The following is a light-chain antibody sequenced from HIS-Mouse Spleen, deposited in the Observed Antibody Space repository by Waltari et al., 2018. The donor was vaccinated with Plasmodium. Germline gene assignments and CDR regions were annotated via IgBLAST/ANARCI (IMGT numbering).Light chain of an antibody. CDR2: AAS. Sequence: AIRMTQSPSSFSASTGDRVTITCRASQGISSYLAWYQQKPGKAPKLLYYAASTLQRGVPSRFSGSGSGTYFTLTISCLQSEDFATYYCQQYYSYLLTFGGGTKVEIK. CDR3: QQYYSYLLT. V-gene: IGKV1-8*01. CDR1: QGISSY. J-gene: IGKJ4*01.